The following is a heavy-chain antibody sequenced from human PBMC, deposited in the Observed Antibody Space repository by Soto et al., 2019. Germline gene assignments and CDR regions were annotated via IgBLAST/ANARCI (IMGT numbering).Heavy chain of an antibody. D-gene: IGHD3-10*01. CDR1: GFTFSRYA. CDR3: TRDLLSFASYYYFGMDV. CDR2: IWYDGSKT. J-gene: IGHJ6*02. V-gene: IGHV3-33*01. Sequence: QVQLVESGGGVVQPGKSLRLSCAASGFTFSRYAMHWVRQAPGKGLEWLAIIWYDGSKTYYADSVKGRFTIARDKSKNTLYLDMNSLTAEDTAVYYFTRDLLSFASYYYFGMDVWGQGTTVIVSS.